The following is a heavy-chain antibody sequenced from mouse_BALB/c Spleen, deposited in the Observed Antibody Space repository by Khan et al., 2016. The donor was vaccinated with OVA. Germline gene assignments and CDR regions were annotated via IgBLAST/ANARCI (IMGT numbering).Heavy chain of an antibody. CDR2: IAPGSGST. CDR1: GYTFTSYW. V-gene: IGHV1S41*01. Sequence: DLVKPGASVKLSCKASGYTFTSYWINWIKQRPGQGLEWIGHIAPGSGSTYYNEMFKGMATLTVDTSSSTVYIQLSSLSSEDSALYFCARSNDYGSSLYAMDYWGQGTSVTVSS. CDR3: ARSNDYGSSLYAMDY. D-gene: IGHD1-1*01. J-gene: IGHJ4*01.